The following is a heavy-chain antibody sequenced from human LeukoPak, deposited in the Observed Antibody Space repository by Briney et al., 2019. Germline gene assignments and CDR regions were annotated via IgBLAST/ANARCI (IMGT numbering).Heavy chain of an antibody. D-gene: IGHD2-21*01. CDR3: AKDRSHVVVIAILFDY. V-gene: IGHV3-23*01. Sequence: GGSLRLSCAASGFTFSSYAMSWVRQAPGKGLEWVSAISGSGGSTYYADSVKGRFTISRDNSKNTLYLQMNSLRAEDTAVYYCAKDRSHVVVIAILFDYWGQGTLVTVSS. CDR1: GFTFSSYA. J-gene: IGHJ4*02. CDR2: ISGSGGST.